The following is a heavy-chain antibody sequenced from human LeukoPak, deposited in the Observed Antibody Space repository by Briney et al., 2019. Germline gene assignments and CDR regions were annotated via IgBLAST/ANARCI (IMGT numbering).Heavy chain of an antibody. V-gene: IGHV3-23*01. J-gene: IGHJ6*03. CDR2: ISGSGGST. CDR3: ARSSGWYHRGPDYYYYYMDV. CDR1: GFTFSSYG. Sequence: GGSLRLSCAASGFTFSSYGMSWVRQAPGKGLEWVSAISGSGGSTYYADSVKGRFTISRDNAKNSLYLQMHSLRAEDTAIYYCARSSGWYHRGPDYYYYYMDVWGTGTTVTVS. D-gene: IGHD6-19*01.